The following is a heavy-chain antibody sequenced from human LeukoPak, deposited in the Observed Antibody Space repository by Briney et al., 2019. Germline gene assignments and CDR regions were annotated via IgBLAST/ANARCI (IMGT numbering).Heavy chain of an antibody. CDR1: GYRFTAYW. V-gene: IGHV5-51*01. D-gene: IGHD3-10*01. J-gene: IGHJ4*02. Sequence: GESLKVSCQGSGYRFTAYWIVWVRQMPGKGLEWMGIMYAGDSDTRYNPSFQGQVTMSADKAISTAYLQWSGLKASDTAMYYCARQDGSGTYDSWGQGTLVTVSS. CDR3: ARQDGSGTYDS. CDR2: MYAGDSDT.